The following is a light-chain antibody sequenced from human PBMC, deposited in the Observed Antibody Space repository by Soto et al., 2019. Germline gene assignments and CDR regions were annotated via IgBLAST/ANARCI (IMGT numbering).Light chain of an antibody. J-gene: IGLJ2*01. CDR3: TSYTSDSAVI. Sequence: QSALTQPASVSGSPGQSVTISCTGNSSDIGGYRYVSWYQQRPGKAPKLMIHDVTNRPSGVSDRFSGSKSGTTASLTISGLQAEDEADYYCTSYTSDSAVIFGGGTKLTVL. CDR1: SSDIGGYRY. CDR2: DVT. V-gene: IGLV2-14*03.